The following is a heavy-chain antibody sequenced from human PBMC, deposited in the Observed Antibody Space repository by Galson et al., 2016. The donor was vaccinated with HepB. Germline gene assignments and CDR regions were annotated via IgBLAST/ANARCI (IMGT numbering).Heavy chain of an antibody. D-gene: IGHD5-18*01. CDR3: AHRPGGYNHGGPFFDF. V-gene: IGHV3-74*01. J-gene: IGHJ2*01. Sequence: SLRLSCAVSGFIFRNHQMHWIRQVPGKGLMWVARIEGDGTSPIYAPSVKGRFTISSDSAENTVYLQMNRLRAEDTALYYCAHRPGGYNHGGPFFDFWGRGTQVTVSS. CDR2: IEGDGTSP. CDR1: GFIFRNHQ.